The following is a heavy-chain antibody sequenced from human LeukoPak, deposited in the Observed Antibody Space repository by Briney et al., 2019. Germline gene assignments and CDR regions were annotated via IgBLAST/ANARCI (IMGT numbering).Heavy chain of an antibody. V-gene: IGHV4-34*01. Sequence: SETLSLTCAVYGGSFSGYYWGWIRQPPGKGLEWIGEINHSGSTNYNPSLKSRVTISVDTSKNQFSLKLSSVTAADTAVYYCARVSPYYYYGMDVWGQGTTVTVSS. CDR3: ARVSPYYYYGMDV. D-gene: IGHD3-3*02. J-gene: IGHJ6*02. CDR2: INHSGST. CDR1: GGSFSGYY.